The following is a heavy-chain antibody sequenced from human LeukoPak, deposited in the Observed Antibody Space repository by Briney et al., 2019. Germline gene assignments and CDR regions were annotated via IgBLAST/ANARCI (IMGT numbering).Heavy chain of an antibody. J-gene: IGHJ4*02. CDR3: ARDQVPGGGSPVIIHY. V-gene: IGHV1-18*01. Sequence: ASEKVSCKASGYTFTSYGISWVRQAPGQGLEWMGWISAYNGNTNYAQKLQGRVTMTTDTSTSTAYMELRSLRSDDTAVYYCARDQVPGGGSPVIIHYWGQGTLVTVSS. CDR2: ISAYNGNT. D-gene: IGHD3-3*01. CDR1: GYTFTSYG.